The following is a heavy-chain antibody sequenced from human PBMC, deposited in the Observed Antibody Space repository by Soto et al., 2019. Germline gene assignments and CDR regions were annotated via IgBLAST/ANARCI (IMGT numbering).Heavy chain of an antibody. CDR1: GASIRSYY. Sequence: ETLSLTVTVSGASIRSYYWSLIRQPAGKGLEWIGRIYTSGSTNYNPSLKSRITMSVDTSNNQFSLKLTSVTAADTAVYYCAREVTGTTGAGGQGTLVNVSS. V-gene: IGHV4-4*07. D-gene: IGHD1-20*01. J-gene: IGHJ4*02. CDR2: IYTSGST. CDR3: AREVTGTTGA.